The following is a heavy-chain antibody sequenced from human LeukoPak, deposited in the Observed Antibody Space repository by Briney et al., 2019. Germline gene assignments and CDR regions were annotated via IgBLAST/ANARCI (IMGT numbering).Heavy chain of an antibody. Sequence: SETLSLTCTVSGGSISSGGYYWSWIRQHPGKGLEWIGYIYYSGSTYYNPSLKSRVTISVDTSKNQFSLKLSSVTAADTAVYYCARDLSVISAKGSAFDIWGKGQWSPSLQ. V-gene: IGHV4-31*03. CDR3: ARDLSVISAKGSAFDI. CDR1: GGSISSGGYY. CDR2: IYYSGST. D-gene: IGHD4-11*01. J-gene: IGHJ3*02.